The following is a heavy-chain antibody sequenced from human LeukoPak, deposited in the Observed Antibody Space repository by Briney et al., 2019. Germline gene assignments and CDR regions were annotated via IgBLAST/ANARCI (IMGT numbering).Heavy chain of an antibody. V-gene: IGHV3-30*18. J-gene: IGHJ6*02. D-gene: IGHD3-10*01. CDR3: AKVVLSHYYYFGMDV. CDR1: GFTFSNYA. Sequence: GTSLRLSCAASGFTFSNYALHWVRQAPGKGLEWVAVMSYDGSNKYYAESLKGRFTISRDNSKNMLYLEMNSLRAEDTAAYYCAKVVLSHYYYFGMDVWGQGTTVTVSS. CDR2: MSYDGSNK.